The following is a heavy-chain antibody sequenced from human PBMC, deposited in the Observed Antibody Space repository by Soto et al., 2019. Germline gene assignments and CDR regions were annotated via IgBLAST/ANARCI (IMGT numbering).Heavy chain of an antibody. CDR3: VRLERSTDAFDI. V-gene: IGHV4-39*01. Sequence: QLQLQESGPGLVKPSETLSLTCTVSGGSISSSSYYWGWIRQPPGKGLEWIGTIYYSGSTYYNPSLESRVTISVDTSKNQFSLKLSSVTAADTAVYYCVRLERSTDAFDIWGQGTMVTVSS. J-gene: IGHJ3*02. CDR1: GGSISSSSYY. CDR2: IYYSGST.